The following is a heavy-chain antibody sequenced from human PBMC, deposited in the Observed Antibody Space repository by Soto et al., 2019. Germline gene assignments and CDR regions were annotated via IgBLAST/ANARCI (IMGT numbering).Heavy chain of an antibody. Sequence: DVQLLESGGGLVQPEGSLRLSCAASGFTFSSYAMGWVRQGPGKGREWVAVVSIGGSTHYAVSVRGRFTISRDNSKNTLSLQMNSLTAEDTAVYFCAKRRGAGGHFDYWGQGALVTVSS. CDR1: GFTFSSYA. CDR2: VSIGGST. J-gene: IGHJ4*02. CDR3: AKRRGAGGHFDY. V-gene: IGHV3-23*01. D-gene: IGHD2-15*01.